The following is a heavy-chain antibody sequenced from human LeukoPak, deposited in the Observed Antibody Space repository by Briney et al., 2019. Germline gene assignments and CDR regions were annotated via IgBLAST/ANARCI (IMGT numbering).Heavy chain of an antibody. CDR2: IYYSGST. CDR3: ARAIEVGSMTPFDY. Sequence: PSETLSLTCTVSGGSISSSRYFWGWIRQPPGKGLEWIGSIYYSGSTYYNPSLKSRVTISVDTSKNQFSLKLSSVTAADTAVYYCARAIEVGSMTPFDYWGQGTLVTVSS. CDR1: GGSISSSRYF. D-gene: IGHD1-26*01. J-gene: IGHJ4*02. V-gene: IGHV4-39*07.